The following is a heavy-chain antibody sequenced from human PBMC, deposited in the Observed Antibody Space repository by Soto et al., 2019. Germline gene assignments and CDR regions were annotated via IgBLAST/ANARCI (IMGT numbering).Heavy chain of an antibody. J-gene: IGHJ6*04. Sequence: PSETLSLTCAVSGGSISSSNWWSWVRQPPGKGLEWIGEIYHSGSTNYNPSLKSRVTISVDKSKNQFSLKLSSVTAADTAVYYCARGHIQHPAYYYYGMEVRGKGTTVTVSS. V-gene: IGHV4-4*02. CDR3: ARGHIQHPAYYYYGMEV. CDR2: IYHSGST. D-gene: IGHD1-1*01. CDR1: GGSISSSNW.